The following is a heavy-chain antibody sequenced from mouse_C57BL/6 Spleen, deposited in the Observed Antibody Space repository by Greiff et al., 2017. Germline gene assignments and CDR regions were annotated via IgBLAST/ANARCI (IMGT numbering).Heavy chain of an antibody. CDR1: GYTFTSYG. J-gene: IGHJ4*01. D-gene: IGHD1-1*01. V-gene: IGHV1-81*01. CDR2: IYPRSGNT. Sequence: VMLVESGAELARPGASVKLSCKASGYTFTSYGISWVKQRTGQGLEWIGEIYPRSGNTYYNEKFKGKATLTADKASSTAYMELRSLTSEDSAIYFCARWEATVVAYYAMDYWGQGTSVTVSS. CDR3: ARWEATVVAYYAMDY.